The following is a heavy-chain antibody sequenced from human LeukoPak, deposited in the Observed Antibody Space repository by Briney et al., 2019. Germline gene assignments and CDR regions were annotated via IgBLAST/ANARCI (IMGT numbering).Heavy chain of an antibody. CDR1: GFTFSNAW. V-gene: IGHV3-15*01. CDR2: IKSKTDGGTT. D-gene: IGHD3-10*01. CDR3: TTDRVLLWFGELLYYFDY. Sequence: GGSLRLPCAASGFTFSNAWMSWVRQAPGKGLEWVGRIKSKTDGGTTDYAAPVKGRFTISRDDSKNTLYLQMNSLKTEDTAVYYCTTDRVLLWFGELLYYFDYWGQGTLVTVSS. J-gene: IGHJ4*02.